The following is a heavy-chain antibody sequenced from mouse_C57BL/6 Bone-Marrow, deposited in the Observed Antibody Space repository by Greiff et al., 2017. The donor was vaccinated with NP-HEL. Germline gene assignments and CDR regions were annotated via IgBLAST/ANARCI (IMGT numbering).Heavy chain of an antibody. CDR3: AGLLRYGYFDV. CDR2: VYPYNGGT. J-gene: IGHJ1*03. Sequence: EVHLVESGPVLVKPGPSVKISCKASGFTFTDYYMHWVKQSHGKSLEWIGLVYPYNGGTSYNQKFKGKATLTVDTSSSTAYMELNSLTSEDSAVYYCAGLLRYGYFDVWGTGTTVTVSS. D-gene: IGHD1-1*01. V-gene: IGHV1-36*01. CDR1: GFTFTDYY.